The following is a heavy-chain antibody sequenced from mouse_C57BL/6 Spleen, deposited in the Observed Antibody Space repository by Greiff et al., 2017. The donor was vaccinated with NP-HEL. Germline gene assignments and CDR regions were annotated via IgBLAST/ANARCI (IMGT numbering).Heavy chain of an antibody. CDR2: IYPYNGVS. J-gene: IGHJ1*03. CDR1: GYSFTGYY. CDR3: ARNYYGSSYWYFDV. V-gene: IGHV1-31*01. D-gene: IGHD1-1*01. Sequence: EVQLQQSGPELVKPGASVKISCKASGYSFTGYYMHWVKQSHGNILDWIGYIYPYNGVSSYNQKFKGKATLTVDKSSSTAYMGLRSLTSEDSAVYYCARNYYGSSYWYFDVWGTGTTVTVSS.